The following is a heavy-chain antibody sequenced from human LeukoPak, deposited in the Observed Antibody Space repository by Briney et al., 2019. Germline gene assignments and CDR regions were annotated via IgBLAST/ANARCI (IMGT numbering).Heavy chain of an antibody. J-gene: IGHJ4*02. V-gene: IGHV3-30*04. CDR1: GFTFGSYA. Sequence: GGSLRLSCAASGFTFGSYAMHWVRQAPGKGLEWVAVISYDGSNKYYADSVKGRFTISRDNSKNTLYLQMNSLRAEDTAVYYCARDKTDYGGDPRFDYWGQGTLVTVSS. CDR2: ISYDGSNK. CDR3: ARDKTDYGGDPRFDY. D-gene: IGHD4-23*01.